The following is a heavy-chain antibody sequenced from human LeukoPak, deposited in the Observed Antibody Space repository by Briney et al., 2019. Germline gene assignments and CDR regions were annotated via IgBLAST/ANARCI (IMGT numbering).Heavy chain of an antibody. CDR1: GFTFSSYW. D-gene: IGHD3-3*01. J-gene: IGHJ5*02. V-gene: IGHV3-7*01. CDR3: ATGVVIGLRDWFDP. Sequence: GGSLRLSCAASGFTFSSYWMSWVRQAPGKGLEWVANIKQDGSEKYYVDSVKGRFTISRDNAKNSLYLQMNSLRAEDTAVYYCATGVVIGLRDWFDPWGQGTLVTVSS. CDR2: IKQDGSEK.